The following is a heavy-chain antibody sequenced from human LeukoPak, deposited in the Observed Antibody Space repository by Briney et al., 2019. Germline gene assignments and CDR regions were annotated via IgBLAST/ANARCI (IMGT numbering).Heavy chain of an antibody. Sequence: ASVKVSCKASGYTFTSYGISWVRQAPGQGLEWMGWISAYNGNTNYAQKLQGRVTMTTDTSTSTAYMELRSLRSDDTAVYYCARAPLSSSIHYGDYDDYWGQGTLVTVSS. J-gene: IGHJ4*02. CDR3: ARAPLSSSIHYGDYDDY. D-gene: IGHD4-17*01. CDR1: GYTFTSYG. CDR2: ISAYNGNT. V-gene: IGHV1-18*01.